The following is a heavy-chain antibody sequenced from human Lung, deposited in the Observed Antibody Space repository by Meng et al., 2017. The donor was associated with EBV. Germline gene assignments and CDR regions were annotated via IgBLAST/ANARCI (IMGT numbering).Heavy chain of an antibody. CDR1: GGCIRGSSLH. CDR2: IFYSGNT. CDR3: ASQKGYYYGSGSYSPIDS. V-gene: IGHV4-39*01. Sequence: GRGHRLVKPSGTLSLPCRVCGGCIRGSSLHWGWIRQPPGKGLEWIGSIFYSGNTYYNPSLESRITISVDTSKNQFSLNLSSVTAADTAVYYCASQKGYYYGSGSYSPIDSWGQGSLVTVSS. D-gene: IGHD3-10*01. J-gene: IGHJ4*02.